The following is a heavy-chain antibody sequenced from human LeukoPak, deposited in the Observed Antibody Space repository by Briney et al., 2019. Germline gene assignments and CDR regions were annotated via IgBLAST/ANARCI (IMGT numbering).Heavy chain of an antibody. V-gene: IGHV1-18*01. J-gene: IGHJ6*02. D-gene: IGHD6-13*01. CDR1: GYTFTSYG. Sequence: VKVSCKASGYTFTSYGISWVRQAPGQGLEWMGWISAYNGNTNYAQKLQGRVTTTTDTSTSTAYMELRSLRSDDTAVYYCARDPYPYSSSWASNYYYGMDVWGQGTTVTVSS. CDR3: ARDPYPYSSSWASNYYYGMDV. CDR2: ISAYNGNT.